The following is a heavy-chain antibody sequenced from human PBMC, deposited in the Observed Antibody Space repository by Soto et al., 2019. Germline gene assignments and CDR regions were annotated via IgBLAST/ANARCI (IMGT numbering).Heavy chain of an antibody. CDR3: ARHEPDIVVVPAAMFGGAYYYYYYMDV. CDR2: IYPGDSDT. Sequence: GASLKISCKGSGYSFTSYWIGWVRQMPGKGLEWMGIIYPGDSDTRYSPSFQGQVTISADKSISTAYLQWSSLKASDTAMNYCARHEPDIVVVPAAMFGGAYYYYYYMDVWGKGTTVTVSS. D-gene: IGHD2-2*01. J-gene: IGHJ6*03. V-gene: IGHV5-51*01. CDR1: GYSFTSYW.